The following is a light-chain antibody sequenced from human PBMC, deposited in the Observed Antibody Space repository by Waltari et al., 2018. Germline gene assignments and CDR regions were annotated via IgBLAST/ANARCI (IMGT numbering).Light chain of an antibody. J-gene: IGKJ1*01. V-gene: IGKV3-15*01. CDR3: QQYNNWPQT. CDR1: QSISSN. CDR2: ESS. Sequence: EIVMTQSPATLSVSPGERATLSSRASQSISSNLAWYQHRPGQAPRLLIYESSTRATGIPARFSGSGSGTEFTLTISSLQSEDFALYYCQQYNNWPQTFGQGTKVEIE.